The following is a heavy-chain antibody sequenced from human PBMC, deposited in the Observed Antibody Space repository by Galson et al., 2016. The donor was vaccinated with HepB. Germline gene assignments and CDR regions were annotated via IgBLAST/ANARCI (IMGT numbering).Heavy chain of an antibody. J-gene: IGHJ3*02. V-gene: IGHV3-30*04. CDR1: GFTFSNYA. CDR2: ISYNGSHK. Sequence: SLRLSCAASGFTFSNYAMHWVRQAPGKGLEWVAIISYNGSHKNYSDSVKGRFTISRDNSKNTLYLQMNSLRAEDTAVYYCARPWIGDYYDRRALDIWGQGTMVTHPS. D-gene: IGHD3-22*01. CDR3: ARPWIGDYYDRRALDI.